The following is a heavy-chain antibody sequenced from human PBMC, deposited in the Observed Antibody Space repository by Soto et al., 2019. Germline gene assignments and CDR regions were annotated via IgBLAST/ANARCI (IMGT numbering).Heavy chain of an antibody. V-gene: IGHV1-46*01. CDR3: ARDHSSGIFDF. CDR2: INPFDGSR. Sequence: ASVKVSCKASGYIFTSYYIHWVRQAPGQGLEWMGWINPFDGSRMFAQSFQGRVTMTRDTSTSTVYMEVNSLRAEDTAVYYCARDHSSGIFDFWGPGTLVTVSS. D-gene: IGHD6-19*01. CDR1: GYIFTSYY. J-gene: IGHJ4*02.